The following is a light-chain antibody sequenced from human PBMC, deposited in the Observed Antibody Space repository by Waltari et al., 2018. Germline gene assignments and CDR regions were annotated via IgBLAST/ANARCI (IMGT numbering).Light chain of an antibody. V-gene: IGLV3-1*01. Sequence: SYELTQPSSVSVSPGQTASIPCPGYNLASKYVSWFQQRPGQSPVLVIYQDSERPSGIPERFSGSNSGDTATLTISGTQAMDEAEYFCQAWDTSTVVFGGGTELTVL. CDR2: QDS. CDR3: QAWDTSTVV. CDR1: NLASKY. J-gene: IGLJ3*02.